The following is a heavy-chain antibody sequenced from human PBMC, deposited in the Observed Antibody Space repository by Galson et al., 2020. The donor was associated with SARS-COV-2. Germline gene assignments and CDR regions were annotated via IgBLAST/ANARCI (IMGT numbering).Heavy chain of an antibody. J-gene: IGHJ4*02. CDR2: INPNSGGT. CDR3: AKGTLYYYNSANYRFDS. D-gene: IGHD3-10*01. CDR1: GYSFTGYY. V-gene: IGHV1-2*02. Sequence: ASVKVSCKASGYSFTGYYIHWVRQAPGQGLEWMGWINPNSGGTKSAPKFQDRVTMTRDTSISTAYMELSRLTSDDMAVYYCAKGTLYYYNSANYRFDSWGQGTLVTVSS.